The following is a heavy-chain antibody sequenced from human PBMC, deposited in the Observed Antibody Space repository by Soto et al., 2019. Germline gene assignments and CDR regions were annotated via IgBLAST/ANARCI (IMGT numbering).Heavy chain of an antibody. Sequence: QVQLVESGGGVVQPGRSLRLSCAASGFTFRNYAMHWVRQAPGKGLEWVAIISYDGSNKYYADSMKGRFTISRDNSKNTLYVQMNSLGAEDSAVYYCARDRTGGQLQWLVLESWGQGTLVIVSS. CDR3: ARDRTGGQLQWLVLES. V-gene: IGHV3-30-3*01. CDR1: GFTFRNYA. CDR2: ISYDGSNK. D-gene: IGHD6-19*01. J-gene: IGHJ4*02.